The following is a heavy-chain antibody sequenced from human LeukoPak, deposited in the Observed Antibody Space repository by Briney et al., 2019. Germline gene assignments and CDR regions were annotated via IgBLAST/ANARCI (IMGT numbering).Heavy chain of an antibody. CDR1: DGSINGYY. D-gene: IGHD6-13*01. CDR3: AMGRIAAAGVDY. CDR2: IYYSGST. J-gene: IGHJ4*02. Sequence: SETLSLTCTVSDGSINGYYWSWIRQPPGKGLDWIGYIYYSGSTNYNPSLKSRVTISVDTSKNQFSLKLSSVTAADTAVYYCAMGRIAAAGVDYWGQGTLVTVSS. V-gene: IGHV4-59*01.